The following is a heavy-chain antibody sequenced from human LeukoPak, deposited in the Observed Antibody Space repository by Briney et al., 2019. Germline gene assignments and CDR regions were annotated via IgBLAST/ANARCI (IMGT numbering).Heavy chain of an antibody. J-gene: IGHJ4*02. V-gene: IGHV4-34*01. Sequence: SETLSLTCAVYGGSFSGYYWSWIRQSPGKGLEWIGEINHSGSTNYNPSLKSRVTISLDTSKNQISLKLSFVTAADTAVYYCAYWDKGYGGTNFDYWGRGTLVTVSS. CDR2: INHSGST. CDR1: GGSFSGYY. CDR3: AYWDKGYGGTNFDY. D-gene: IGHD4-23*01.